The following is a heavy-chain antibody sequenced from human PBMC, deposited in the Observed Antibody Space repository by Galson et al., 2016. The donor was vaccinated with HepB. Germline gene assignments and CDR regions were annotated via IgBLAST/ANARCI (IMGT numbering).Heavy chain of an antibody. J-gene: IGHJ3*02. Sequence: SLRLSCAASGFTFRSYVMNWVRQAPGKGLEWVSSTRSGSSYIYYADSVKGRFTISSDNAKNSLHLQMNSLRAEDTAVYYCARNRGYSGYDAFDIWGQGTMVTVSS. CDR2: TRSGSSYI. V-gene: IGHV3-21*04. CDR1: GFTFRSYV. CDR3: ARNRGYSGYDAFDI. D-gene: IGHD5-12*01.